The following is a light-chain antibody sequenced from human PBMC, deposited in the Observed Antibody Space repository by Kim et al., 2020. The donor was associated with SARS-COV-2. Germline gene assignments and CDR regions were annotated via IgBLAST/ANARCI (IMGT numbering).Light chain of an antibody. V-gene: IGLV2-14*03. CDR1: NSDVGRHNF. Sequence: QSALAQPASVSGSPGQSITISCTGTNSDVGRHNFVSWYQQHPGKAPRLIIFDVNNRPSGISGRFSGSKSGNTASLTISGLQPEDEAAYYCSSYTSTRVLYVFGTGTKVTVL. CDR2: DVN. J-gene: IGLJ1*01. CDR3: SSYTSTRVLYV.